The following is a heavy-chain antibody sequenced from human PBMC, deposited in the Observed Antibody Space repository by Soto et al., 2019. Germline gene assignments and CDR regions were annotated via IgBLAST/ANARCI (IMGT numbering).Heavy chain of an antibody. CDR1: GYTFTGYY. CDR3: ARDRRRGDYGILTGYYLADAFDI. CDR2: INPNSGGT. V-gene: IGHV1-2*02. D-gene: IGHD3-9*01. Sequence: ASVKVSCKASGYTFTGYYMHWVRQAPGQGLEWMGWINPNSGGTNYAQKFQGRVTMTRDTSISTAYMELSRLRSDDTAVYYCARDRRRGDYGILTGYYLADAFDIWGQGTMVTVSS. J-gene: IGHJ3*02.